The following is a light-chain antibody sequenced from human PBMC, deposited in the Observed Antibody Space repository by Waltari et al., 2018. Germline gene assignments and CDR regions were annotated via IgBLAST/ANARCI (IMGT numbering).Light chain of an antibody. Sequence: QSVLTQPPSVSAAPGQRVTISCSGGSSNIGNNYVSCYRQFPGTAPKHLIYEDGERPSGIPGRVSGSKSGPSATLDITGLQAGDEADYYCGTWDSSLSGAVFGGGTHLTVL. CDR2: EDG. V-gene: IGLV1-51*02. CDR3: GTWDSSLSGAV. CDR1: SSNIGNNY. J-gene: IGLJ7*01.